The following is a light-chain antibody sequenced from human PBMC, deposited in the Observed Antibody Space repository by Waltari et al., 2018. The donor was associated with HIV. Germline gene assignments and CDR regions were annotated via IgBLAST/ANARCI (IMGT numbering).Light chain of an antibody. V-gene: IGKV2-28*01. CDR1: QSRLNSNGVNY. J-gene: IGKJ5*01. CDR2: LAS. Sequence: DIVMTQSPLSLPVTPGEPASISCRSSQSRLNSNGVNYLDWYLQKPGQSPRLLIYLASDRAPGVPDRFSGSGSGTDFTLKISRVEAEDVGVYYCMQALQTPLIRFGQGTRLEIK. CDR3: MQALQTPLIR.